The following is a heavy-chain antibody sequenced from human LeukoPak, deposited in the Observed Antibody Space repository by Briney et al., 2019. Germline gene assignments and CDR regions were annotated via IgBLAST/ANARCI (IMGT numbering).Heavy chain of an antibody. D-gene: IGHD3-22*01. V-gene: IGHV4-4*09. CDR3: ARVRYDSSGYYFDY. CDR2: IYTSGST. J-gene: IGHJ4*02. CDR1: GGSISSYY. Sequence: TSETLSLTCTVSGGSISSYYWSWIRQPPGKGLEWIGYIYTSGSTNYNPSLKSRVTISVDTSKNQFSLKLSSVTAADTAVYYCARVRYDSSGYYFDYWGQGTLVTVSS.